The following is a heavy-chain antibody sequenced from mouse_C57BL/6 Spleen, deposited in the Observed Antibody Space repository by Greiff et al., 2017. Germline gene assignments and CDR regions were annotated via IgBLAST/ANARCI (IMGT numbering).Heavy chain of an antibody. V-gene: IGHV1-69*01. CDR2: IDPSDSST. CDR1: GYTFTSYW. Sequence: QVQLQQPGAELVMPGASVKLSCKASGYTFTSYWMHWVKQRPGQGLEWIGEIDPSDSSTNYNQKFKGKSTLTVDKSSSTAYMQLSSLTSEDSAVYYCARTGNNYAMDYWGQGTSGTVSS. J-gene: IGHJ4*01. D-gene: IGHD4-1*01. CDR3: ARTGNNYAMDY.